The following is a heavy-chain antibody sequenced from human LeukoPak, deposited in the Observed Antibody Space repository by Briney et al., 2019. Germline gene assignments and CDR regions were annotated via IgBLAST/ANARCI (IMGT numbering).Heavy chain of an antibody. Sequence: SGTLSLTCAVSGGSISTTHWWSWVRQPPGKGLEWIGEIFHSGTTNYNPSLKSRVTISIDKSKNQFSLKLSSVTAADTAVYYCARDQWLLRGGDHDAFDIRGRGTMVTVSS. CDR1: GGSISTTHW. CDR3: ARDQWLLRGGDHDAFDI. J-gene: IGHJ3*02. D-gene: IGHD6-19*01. CDR2: IFHSGTT. V-gene: IGHV4-4*02.